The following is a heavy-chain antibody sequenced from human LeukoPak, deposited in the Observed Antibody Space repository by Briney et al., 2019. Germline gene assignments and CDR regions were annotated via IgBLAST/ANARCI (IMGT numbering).Heavy chain of an antibody. J-gene: IGHJ4*02. V-gene: IGHV3-23*01. CDR1: GFTFSSYA. D-gene: IGHD6-19*01. Sequence: GGSLRLFCAASGFTFSSYAMSWVRQAPGKGLEWVSAISGSGGSTYYADSVKGRFTISRDNSKNTLYLQMNSLRAEDTAVYYCAKDLGSSGWYGGIDYWGQGTLVTASS. CDR2: ISGSGGST. CDR3: AKDLGSSGWYGGIDY.